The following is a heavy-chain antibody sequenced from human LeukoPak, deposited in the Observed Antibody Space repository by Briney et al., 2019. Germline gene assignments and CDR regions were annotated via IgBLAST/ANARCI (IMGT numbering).Heavy chain of an antibody. CDR1: GFTFSSYA. J-gene: IGHJ4*02. Sequence: EGSLRLSCAASGFTFSSYAMHWVRQAPGKGLEYVSAISSNGGSTYYANSVKGRFTISRDNSKNTLYLQMGSLRAEDMAVYYCARDGAPADYWGQGTLVTVSS. CDR2: ISSNGGST. V-gene: IGHV3-64*01. CDR3: ARDGAPADY.